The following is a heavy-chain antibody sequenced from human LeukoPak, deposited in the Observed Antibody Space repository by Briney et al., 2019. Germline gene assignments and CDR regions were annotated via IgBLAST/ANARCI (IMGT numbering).Heavy chain of an antibody. Sequence: SETLSLTCTVSGGSISSHYWSWIRQPPGEGLEWIGYIYYSGNTNYNPSLESRVTISVDTSKNQFSLKLSSVTAADTAVYYCARHYCSGDNCYYFDYWGQGALVTVSS. V-gene: IGHV4-59*11. J-gene: IGHJ4*02. CDR2: IYYSGNT. CDR1: GGSISSHY. D-gene: IGHD2-15*01. CDR3: ARHYCSGDNCYYFDY.